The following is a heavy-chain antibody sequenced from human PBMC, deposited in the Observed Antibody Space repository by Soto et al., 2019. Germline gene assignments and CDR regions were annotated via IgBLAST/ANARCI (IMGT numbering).Heavy chain of an antibody. V-gene: IGHV3-21*06. CDR3: ARESEDLTSNFDY. Sequence: GGSLRLSCAASGFTFTSYSMNWVRQAPGKGLEWVSAISSTTNYIYYGDSMKGRFTISRDNAKNSLYLEMNSLRAEDTAVYYCARESEDLTSNFDYWGQGTLVTVSS. CDR2: ISSTTNYI. J-gene: IGHJ4*02. CDR1: GFTFTSYS.